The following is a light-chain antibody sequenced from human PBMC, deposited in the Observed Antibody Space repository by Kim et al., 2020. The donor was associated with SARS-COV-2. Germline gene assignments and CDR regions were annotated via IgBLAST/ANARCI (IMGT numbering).Light chain of an antibody. CDR3: QQYDGIPWT. CDR2: EAS. J-gene: IGKJ1*01. Sequence: DIQMTQSPPTLSASVGDRVTITCRASQTINNWLAWYQQKPGKAPNLLIYEASNLQTGVPSRFSGSGSGTEFTLTISSLQPDDFATYISQQYDGIPWTFGQGTKMDSK. V-gene: IGKV1-5*03. CDR1: QTINNW.